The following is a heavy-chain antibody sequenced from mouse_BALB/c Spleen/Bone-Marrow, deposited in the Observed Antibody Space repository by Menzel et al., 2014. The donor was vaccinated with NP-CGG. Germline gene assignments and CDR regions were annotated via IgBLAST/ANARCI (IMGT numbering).Heavy chain of an antibody. J-gene: IGHJ2*01. D-gene: IGHD2-1*01. CDR1: GYSFTDYN. CDR3: ERALMCNFFFGWDF. Sequence: EVQLQQSGPELVKPGASVKVSCKASGYSFTDYNMYWVKQSHGKSLEWIGYIDPYNGGTSYNQKFKGKATLTVDKSSSHRLYPSNHPQFGDFAFFFCERALMCNFFFGWDFGGKGT. V-gene: IGHV1S135*01. CDR2: IDPYNGGT.